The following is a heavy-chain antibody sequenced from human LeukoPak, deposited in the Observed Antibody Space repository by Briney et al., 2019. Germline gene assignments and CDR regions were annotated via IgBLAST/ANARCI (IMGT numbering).Heavy chain of an antibody. CDR2: TNSDGSST. CDR3: ARVHDYGGNSAGY. J-gene: IGHJ4*02. CDR1: GFTFSSYL. Sequence: GGSLRLSCAASGFTFSSYLMHWVRQAPGKGLVWVSRTNSDGSSTSYADSVKGRFTISRDNAKNTLYLQMNSLRAQDTAVYYCARVHDYGGNSAGYWGQGTLVTVSS. D-gene: IGHD4-23*01. V-gene: IGHV3-74*01.